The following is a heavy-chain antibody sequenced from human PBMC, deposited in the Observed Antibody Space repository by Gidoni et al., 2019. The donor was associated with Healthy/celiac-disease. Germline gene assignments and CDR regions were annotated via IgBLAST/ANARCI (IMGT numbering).Heavy chain of an antibody. Sequence: QVQLGQSGARVKKPGASVKVDCKASAYTFTGYYMHCVRQAPGLGLEWMVWINPNSGCTNYAHKFQVRVTMTRDTSISTAYRELSRLRSDDTAVYYCARVLQFFTPGDAFDIWGQGTMVTVCS. CDR2: INPNSGCT. CDR1: AYTFTGYY. CDR3: ARVLQFFTPGDAFDI. D-gene: IGHD3-3*01. V-gene: IGHV1-2*07. J-gene: IGHJ3*02.